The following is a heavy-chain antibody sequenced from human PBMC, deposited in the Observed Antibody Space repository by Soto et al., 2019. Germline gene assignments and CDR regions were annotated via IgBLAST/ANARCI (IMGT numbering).Heavy chain of an antibody. V-gene: IGHV4-59*01. Sequence: SETLSLTCTVSGGSISSYYWSWIRQPPGKGLEWIGYIYYSGSTNYNPSLKSRVTISVDTSKNQLSLKLSSVTAADTAVYYCAREGGNWNGLYFDYWGQGTLVTVSS. J-gene: IGHJ4*02. CDR2: IYYSGST. CDR1: GGSISSYY. D-gene: IGHD1-20*01. CDR3: AREGGNWNGLYFDY.